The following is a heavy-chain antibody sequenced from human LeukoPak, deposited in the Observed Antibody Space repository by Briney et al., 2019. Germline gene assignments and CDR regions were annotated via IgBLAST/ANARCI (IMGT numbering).Heavy chain of an antibody. J-gene: IGHJ4*02. CDR1: GYTFTSYG. D-gene: IGHD2-15*01. CDR2: ISAYNGNT. V-gene: IGHV1-18*01. Sequence: ASVKVSCKASGYTFTSYGISWVRQAPGQGLEWMGWISAYNGNTNYAQKLQGRVTMTTDTSTSTAYMELRSLRSDDTAVYYCATVNCSGGSCYEDYWGQGTLVTVSS. CDR3: ATVNCSGGSCYEDY.